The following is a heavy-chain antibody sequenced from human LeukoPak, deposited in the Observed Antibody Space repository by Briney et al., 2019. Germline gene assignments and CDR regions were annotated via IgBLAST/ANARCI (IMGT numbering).Heavy chain of an antibody. CDR2: IYYSGST. V-gene: IGHV4-59*01. CDR3: ATFGASSGWSGFDY. J-gene: IGHJ4*02. D-gene: IGHD6-19*01. CDR1: GDSISSYS. Sequence: SETLSLTCAVSGDSISSYSWNWIRQPPGKGLEWIGYIYYSGSTNYNLSFKSRVTISVDTSKKQFSLRLNSVTAADTAVYYCATFGASSGWSGFDYWGQGTLVTVSS.